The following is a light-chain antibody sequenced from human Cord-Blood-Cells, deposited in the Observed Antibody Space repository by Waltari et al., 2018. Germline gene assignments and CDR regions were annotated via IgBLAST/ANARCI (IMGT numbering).Light chain of an antibody. CDR2: NAY. J-gene: IGKJ3*01. CDR1: QSISSW. V-gene: IGKV1-5*03. Sequence: DIQMTPSPSTLSASVGDRVTLTCRASQSISSWLAWYQQKPGKAPKLMFYNAYSLESGVASRFSGSGSGTEFTLTISGLQPDDFATYYCQQYNSYSTFGPGTKVDIK. CDR3: QQYNSYST.